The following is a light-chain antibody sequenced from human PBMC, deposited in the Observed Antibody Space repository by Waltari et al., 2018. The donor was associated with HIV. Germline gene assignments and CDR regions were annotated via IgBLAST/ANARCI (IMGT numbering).Light chain of an antibody. CDR1: SGPTNYP. Sequence: QLVLTQSPSASASLGASVKLTCTLSSGPTNYPNAWHQQQPAKGPRYLMNLKSDGSHSKGDGIPDRFSGSSSGAERYLTISSLQSEDEADYYCQTWGTGIQVFGGGTKLTVL. CDR2: LKSDGSH. V-gene: IGLV4-69*02. CDR3: QTWGTGIQV. J-gene: IGLJ3*02.